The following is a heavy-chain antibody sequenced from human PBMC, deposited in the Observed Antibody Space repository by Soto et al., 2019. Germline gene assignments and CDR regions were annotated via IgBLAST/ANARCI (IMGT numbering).Heavy chain of an antibody. CDR2: ISGSGGST. Sequence: LRLSCAASGFTFSSYAMSWVRQAPGKGLEWVSAISGSGGSTYYADSVKGRFTISRDNSKNTLYLQMNSLRAEDTAVYYCAKDRPPKSGYDFSAFDIWGQGTMVTVSS. CDR1: GFTFSSYA. D-gene: IGHD5-12*01. CDR3: AKDRPPKSGYDFSAFDI. J-gene: IGHJ3*02. V-gene: IGHV3-23*01.